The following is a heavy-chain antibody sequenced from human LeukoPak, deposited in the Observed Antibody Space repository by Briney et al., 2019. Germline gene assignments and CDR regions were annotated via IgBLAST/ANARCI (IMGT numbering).Heavy chain of an antibody. CDR3: ARCGSSSYYYYYMDV. CDR1: GFTFSDYY. Sequence: PGGSLRLSCAASGFTFSDYYMSWIRQAPGKGLEWVSYISSSGSTIYYADSVKGRFTISRDNAKNSLYLQMNSLRAEDTAVYYCARCGSSSYYYYYMDVWGKGTTVNVSS. CDR2: ISSSGSTI. J-gene: IGHJ6*03. D-gene: IGHD6-13*01. V-gene: IGHV3-11*04.